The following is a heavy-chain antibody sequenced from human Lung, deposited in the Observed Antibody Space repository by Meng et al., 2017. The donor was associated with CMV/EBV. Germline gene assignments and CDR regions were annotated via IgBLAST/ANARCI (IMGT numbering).Heavy chain of an antibody. J-gene: IGHJ4*02. V-gene: IGHV4-34*01. D-gene: IGHD3-10*01. CDR1: GGSFSGYY. CDR2: INHSGST. CDR3: AREGITMVRGVIIGRPDY. Sequence: SETLFLXCAVYGGSFSGYYWSRIRQPPGKGLEWIGEINHSGSTNYNPSLKSRVTISVDTSKNQFSLKLSSVTAADTAVYYCAREGITMVRGVIIGRPDYWGQGTLVXVSS.